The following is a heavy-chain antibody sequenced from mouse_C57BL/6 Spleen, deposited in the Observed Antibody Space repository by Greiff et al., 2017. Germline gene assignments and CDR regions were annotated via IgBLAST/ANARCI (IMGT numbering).Heavy chain of an antibody. CDR3: ARSYYGSSYPFSY. Sequence: LQQSGAELVRPGASVKMSCKASGYTFTSYNMHWVKQTPRQGLEWIGALYPGNGDTSYNQKFKGKATLNVDKSSSTAYMQLSSLTSEDSAVYFCARSYYGSSYPFSYWGQGTLVTVSA. J-gene: IGHJ3*01. D-gene: IGHD1-1*01. CDR1: GYTFTSYN. CDR2: LYPGNGDT. V-gene: IGHV1-12*01.